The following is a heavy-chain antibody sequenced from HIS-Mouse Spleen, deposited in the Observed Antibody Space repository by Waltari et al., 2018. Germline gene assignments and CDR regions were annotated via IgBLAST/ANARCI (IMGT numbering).Heavy chain of an antibody. V-gene: IGHV1-2*02. CDR1: GYTFTGYY. D-gene: IGHD6-6*01. CDR2: INPNSGGT. J-gene: IGHJ6*02. Sequence: QVQLVQSGAEVKKPGASVKVSCKASGYTFTGYYMHWVRQAPGQGLEWMGWINPNSGGTNYAQKFQGRVTMTRDTSISTAYMELSRLRSDDTAVYYCARTGRIAAPYYYYGMDVWGQGTTVTVSS. CDR3: ARTGRIAAPYYYYGMDV.